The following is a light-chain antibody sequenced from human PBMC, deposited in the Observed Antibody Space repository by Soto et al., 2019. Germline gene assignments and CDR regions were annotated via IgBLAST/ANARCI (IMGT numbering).Light chain of an antibody. CDR3: QQYNAYSPWT. CDR2: GAS. Sequence: EIVLTQAPATLSMSPGERGTLSCRARQSVSSSYLAWYQQKPGQAPRLLIYGASSRATGIPDRFSGSGSGTDFTLTISSLQPDDVATYYCQQYNAYSPWTFGQGTKVDIK. CDR1: QSVSSSY. V-gene: IGKV3-20*01. J-gene: IGKJ1*01.